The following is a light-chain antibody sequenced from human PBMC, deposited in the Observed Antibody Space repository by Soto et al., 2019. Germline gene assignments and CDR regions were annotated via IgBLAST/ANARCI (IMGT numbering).Light chain of an antibody. Sequence: DIQMTQSPSSLSASVGDRVSITCRASQRINSYLNWFQQKPGEAPKLLIYGASTLHRGVPSRFSGSGSGTDFSLTISSLQPEDFATYYCQQSYDHPLTFGQGTRLDMK. J-gene: IGKJ5*01. CDR1: QRINSY. CDR3: QQSYDHPLT. CDR2: GAS. V-gene: IGKV1-39*01.